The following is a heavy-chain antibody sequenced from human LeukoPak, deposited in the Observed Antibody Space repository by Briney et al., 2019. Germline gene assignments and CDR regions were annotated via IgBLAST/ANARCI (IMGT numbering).Heavy chain of an antibody. CDR1: GFTFSRYW. J-gene: IGHJ4*02. Sequence: PGRSLRLSCAASGFTFSRYWMHWVRQVLAKGLVWVSGIDGDGTNTNYADFVNGRFTNSRHDAKNTLYLQMNSLTREDTAVYHCARGGGYRFAPFDYWGQGTLVTVSS. CDR3: ARGGGYRFAPFDY. CDR2: IDGDGTNT. D-gene: IGHD5-12*01. V-gene: IGHV3-74*01.